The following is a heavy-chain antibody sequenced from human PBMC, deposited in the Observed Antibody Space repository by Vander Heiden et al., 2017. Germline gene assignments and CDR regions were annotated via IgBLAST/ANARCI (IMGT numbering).Heavy chain of an antibody. Sequence: TFSSYGMHWVRQAPGKGLEWVAVISYDGSNKYYADSVKGRFTISRDNSKNTLYLQMNSLRAEDTAVYYCAKEEVDSSGPGAYWGQGTLVTVS. V-gene: IGHV3-30*18. CDR2: ISYDGSNK. J-gene: IGHJ4*02. CDR1: TFSSYG. CDR3: AKEEVDSSGPGAY. D-gene: IGHD6-19*01.